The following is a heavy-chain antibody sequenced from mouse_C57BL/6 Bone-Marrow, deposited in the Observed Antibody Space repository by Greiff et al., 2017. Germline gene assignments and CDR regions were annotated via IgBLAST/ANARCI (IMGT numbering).Heavy chain of an antibody. J-gene: IGHJ1*03. CDR1: GYTFTSYW. Sequence: VQLQQPGAELVKPGASVKMSCKASGYTFTSYWITWVKQRPGQGLEWIGDIYPGSGSTTYNEKFKSKATLTVDTSSRTAYMQLSSLTSEDSAVYYCARETAQATNVDVWGTGTTVTVSS. CDR2: IYPGSGST. CDR3: ARETAQATNVDV. V-gene: IGHV1-55*01. D-gene: IGHD3-2*02.